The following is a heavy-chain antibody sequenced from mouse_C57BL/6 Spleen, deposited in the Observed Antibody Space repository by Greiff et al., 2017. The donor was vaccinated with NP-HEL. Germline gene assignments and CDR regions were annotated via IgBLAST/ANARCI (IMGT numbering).Heavy chain of an antibody. CDR1: GYTFTSYW. CDR2: IDPSDSYT. V-gene: IGHV1-59*01. Sequence: QVQLKEPGAELVRPGTSVKLSCKASGYTFTSYWMHWVKQRPGQGLEWIGVIDPSDSYTNYNQKFKGKATLTVDTSSSTAYMQLSSLTSEDSAVYYCWIYYDYDYFDYWGQGTTLTVSS. CDR3: WIYYDYDYFDY. J-gene: IGHJ2*01. D-gene: IGHD2-4*01.